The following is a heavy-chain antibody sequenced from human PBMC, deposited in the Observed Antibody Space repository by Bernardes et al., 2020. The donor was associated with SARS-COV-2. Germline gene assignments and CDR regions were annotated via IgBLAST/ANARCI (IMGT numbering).Heavy chain of an antibody. V-gene: IGHV3-23*01. D-gene: IGHD3-3*01. CDR2: IGGGPT. J-gene: IGHJ3*01. Sequence: GGSLRLSCTTSGFNFSIFAMGWVRQAPGKGLEWVSSIGGGPTFYADSVKGRFTISRDDSRKTVYLQMTSLRPEDTAVYYCAKDHIPFNSRYDPFDLWGQGTMVTVSS. CDR1: GFNFSIFA. CDR3: AKDHIPFNSRYDPFDL.